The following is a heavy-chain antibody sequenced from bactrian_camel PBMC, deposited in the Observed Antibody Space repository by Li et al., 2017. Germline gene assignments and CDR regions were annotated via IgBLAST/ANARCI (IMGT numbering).Heavy chain of an antibody. V-gene: IGHV3S53*01. CDR2: INSDGST. Sequence: HVQLVESGGGSVQAGGSLMLSCAASGYTYNSYCWAWLRQAPGREREEVARINSDGSTTYADSVKDRFTISGDNAKNTVYLEMNSLKSEDTALYYCATDLTPVVVGWSTPLEYNYWGQGTQVTVS. CDR1: GYTYNSYC. J-gene: IGHJ4*01. CDR3: ATDLTPVVVGWSTPLEYNY. D-gene: IGHD2*01.